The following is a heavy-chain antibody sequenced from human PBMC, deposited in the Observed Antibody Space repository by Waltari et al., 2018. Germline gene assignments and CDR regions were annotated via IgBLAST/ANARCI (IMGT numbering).Heavy chain of an antibody. J-gene: IGHJ5*02. D-gene: IGHD3-9*01. CDR3: ARASPVLRYFDRFPNWFDP. Sequence: QVQLQESGPGLVKPSETLSLTCTVSGGSISSYYWSWIRQPPGKGLEWIGYIYYSGSTNYNPSLKSRVTISVDTSKNQFSLKLSSVTAADTAVYYCARASPVLRYFDRFPNWFDPWGQGTLVTVSS. CDR2: IYYSGST. CDR1: GGSISSYY. V-gene: IGHV4-59*01.